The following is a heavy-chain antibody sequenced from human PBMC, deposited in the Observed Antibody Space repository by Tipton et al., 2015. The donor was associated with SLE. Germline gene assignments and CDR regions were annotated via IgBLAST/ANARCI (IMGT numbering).Heavy chain of an antibody. CDR3: ATKQLVFDY. CDR2: IYYSGIT. D-gene: IGHD6-13*01. Sequence: TLSLTCTVSGGSISSSSYYWGWIRQPPGKGLEWIGSIYYSGITYYNPSLKSRVTISVDTSKNQFSLKLSSVTAADTAVYYCATKQLVFDYWGQGTLVTVSS. J-gene: IGHJ4*02. CDR1: GGSISSSSYY. V-gene: IGHV4-39*07.